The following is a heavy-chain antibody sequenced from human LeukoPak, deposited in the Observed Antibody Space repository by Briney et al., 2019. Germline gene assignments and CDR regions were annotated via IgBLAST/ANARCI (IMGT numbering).Heavy chain of an antibody. CDR3: ARGSIVGAQVRD. Sequence: ASVKVSCKASGYTFTSYDINWVRRATGQGLEWMGWMNPNSGNTGYAQKFQGRVTITRNTSISTAYMELSSLRSEDTAVYYCARGSIVGAQVRDWGQGTLVTVSS. CDR2: MNPNSGNT. CDR1: GYTFTSYD. D-gene: IGHD1-26*01. J-gene: IGHJ4*02. V-gene: IGHV1-8*03.